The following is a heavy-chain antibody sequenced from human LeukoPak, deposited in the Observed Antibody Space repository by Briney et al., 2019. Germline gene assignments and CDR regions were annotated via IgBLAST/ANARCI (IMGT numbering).Heavy chain of an antibody. CDR1: GGTFSSYA. CDR2: IIPIFGTA. CDR3: ARRGDAYYYYYMDV. J-gene: IGHJ6*03. V-gene: IGHV1-69*06. D-gene: IGHD3-16*01. Sequence: RRASVKVSCKASGGTFSSYAISWVRQAPGQGLEWMGGIIPIFGTANYAQKFQGRVTITADKSTSTAYMELSRLRSDDTAVYYCARRGDAYYYYYMDVWGKGTTVTISS.